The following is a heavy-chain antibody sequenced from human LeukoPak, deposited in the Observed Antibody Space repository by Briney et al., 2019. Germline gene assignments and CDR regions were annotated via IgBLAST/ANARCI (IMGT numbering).Heavy chain of an antibody. V-gene: IGHV1-24*01. D-gene: IGHD6-13*01. CDR3: ATGLHSSSWAFDY. CDR1: GYTLTELS. CDR2: FDPEDGET. J-gene: IGHJ4*02. Sequence: GASVKVSCKVSGYTLTELSMHLVRQAPGKGLEWMGGFDPEDGETIYAQKFQGRVTMTEDTSTDTAYMELSSLRSEDTAVYYCATGLHSSSWAFDYWGQGTLVTVSS.